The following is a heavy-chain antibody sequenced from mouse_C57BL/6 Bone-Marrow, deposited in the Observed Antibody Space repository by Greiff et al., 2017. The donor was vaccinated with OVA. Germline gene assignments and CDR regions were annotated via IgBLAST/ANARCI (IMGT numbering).Heavy chain of an antibody. V-gene: IGHV5-6*01. CDR1: GFTFSSYG. Sequence: EVQRVESGGDLVKPGGSLKLSCAASGFTFSSYGMSWVRQTPDKRLEWVATISSGGSYTYYPDSVKGRFTISRDNAKNTLYLQMGSLKSEDTAMYYCARRWLLDYFDYWGQGTTLTVSS. J-gene: IGHJ2*01. D-gene: IGHD2-3*01. CDR3: ARRWLLDYFDY. CDR2: ISSGGSYT.